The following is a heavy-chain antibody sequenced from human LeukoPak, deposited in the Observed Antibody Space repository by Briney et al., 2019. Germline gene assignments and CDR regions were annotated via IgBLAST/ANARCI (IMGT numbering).Heavy chain of an antibody. J-gene: IGHJ3*02. CDR3: ARALHYYDSSGYYSPYGAFDI. CDR1: GFTVSGNY. CDR2: IYSGGST. Sequence: GGSLRLSCAAFGFTVSGNYMSWVRQAPGKGLEWVSVIYSGGSTYYADSVKGRFTISRDNSKNTLYLQMNSLRAEDTAVYYCARALHYYDSSGYYSPYGAFDIWGQGTMVTVSS. V-gene: IGHV3-66*01. D-gene: IGHD3-22*01.